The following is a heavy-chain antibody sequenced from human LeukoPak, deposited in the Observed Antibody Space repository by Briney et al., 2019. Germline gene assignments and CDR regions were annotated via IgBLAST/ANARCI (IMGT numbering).Heavy chain of an antibody. D-gene: IGHD6-13*01. Sequence: GGSLRLSCAVSGFTFNEYYMTWIRHAPGRGLEWVSYISSSSSYINYTDSVKGRFTISRDNAKSSLYMQMNSLRVEDTAVYYCARRVSLHGNYYFDYWGQGTLVTVSP. V-gene: IGHV3-11*03. CDR2: ISSSSSYI. J-gene: IGHJ4*02. CDR3: ARRVSLHGNYYFDY. CDR1: GFTFNEYY.